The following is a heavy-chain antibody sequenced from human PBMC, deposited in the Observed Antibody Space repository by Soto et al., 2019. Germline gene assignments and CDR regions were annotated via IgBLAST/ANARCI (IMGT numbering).Heavy chain of an antibody. J-gene: IGHJ4*01. CDR3: AKGSVAAAGFDY. V-gene: IGHV3-23*05. CDR1: GFSFSRYA. D-gene: IGHD6-13*01. Sequence: GGSLRLSCAASGFSFSRYAMSWVRQAPGKGLEWVSSTTNSGSSTSFADSVKGRFTVSRDNSKNTLYLQMNSLRADDTAVYYCAKGSVAAAGFDYWGHGTLVTVSS. CDR2: TTNSGSST.